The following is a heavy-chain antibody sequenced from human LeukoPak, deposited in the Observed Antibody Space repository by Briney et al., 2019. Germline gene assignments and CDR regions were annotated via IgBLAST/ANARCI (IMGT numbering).Heavy chain of an antibody. V-gene: IGHV3-9*01. CDR2: ISWNSGSI. CDR1: GFTFDDYA. Sequence: GGSLRLSSAASGFTFDDYAMHWVRQAPGKGLEWVSGISWNSGSIGYADSVKGRFTISRDNAKNSLYLQMNSLRAEDTALYYCAKDVGAVDYYYMDVWGKGTTVTVSS. CDR3: AKDVGAVDYYYMDV. J-gene: IGHJ6*03. D-gene: IGHD1-26*01.